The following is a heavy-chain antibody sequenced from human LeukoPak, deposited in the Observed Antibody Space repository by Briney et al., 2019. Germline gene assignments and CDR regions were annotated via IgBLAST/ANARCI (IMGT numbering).Heavy chain of an antibody. V-gene: IGHV4-31*03. CDR2: IYYSGST. D-gene: IGHD1/OR15-1a*01. Sequence: SSETLSLTCTVSGGSISSGGYYWSWIRQHPGKGLEWIGYIYYSGSTYYNPSLKSRVTISVDTSKNQFSLKLSSVTAADTAVYYCARGTGGWYFDLWGRGTLVTVSS. CDR3: ARGTGGWYFDL. CDR1: GGSISSGGYY. J-gene: IGHJ2*01.